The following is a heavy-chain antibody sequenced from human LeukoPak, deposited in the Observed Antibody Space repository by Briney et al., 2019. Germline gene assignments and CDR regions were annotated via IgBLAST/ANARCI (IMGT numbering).Heavy chain of an antibody. CDR1: GGSISSSSYY. V-gene: IGHV4-39*07. CDR2: IYYSGST. Sequence: SETLSLTCTVSGGSISSSSYYWGWIPQPPGKGLEWIGSIYYSGSTYYNPSLKSRVTISVDTSKNQFSLKLSSVTAADTAVYYCASQPSGSYYYYYYMDVWGKGTTVTVSS. J-gene: IGHJ6*03. D-gene: IGHD1-26*01. CDR3: ASQPSGSYYYYYYMDV.